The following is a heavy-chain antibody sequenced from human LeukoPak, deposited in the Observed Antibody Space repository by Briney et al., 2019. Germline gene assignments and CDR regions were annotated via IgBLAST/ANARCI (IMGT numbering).Heavy chain of an antibody. V-gene: IGHV3-74*01. CDR2: INGDGSST. CDR1: GFTFRSHW. J-gene: IGHJ3*02. Sequence: GGSLRLSCAASGFTFRSHWMHWVRQAPGKGLVWVSRINGDGSSTSYADSVKGRFTISRDNAKNTLYLQMYSLGVEDTAVYYCARAATGTAGAFDIWGQGTMVTVSS. CDR3: ARAATGTAGAFDI. D-gene: IGHD1-26*01.